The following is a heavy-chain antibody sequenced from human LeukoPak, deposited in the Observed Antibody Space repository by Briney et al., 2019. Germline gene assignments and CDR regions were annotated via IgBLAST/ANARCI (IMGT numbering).Heavy chain of an antibody. D-gene: IGHD3-22*01. V-gene: IGHV1-8*01. Sequence: ASVKVSCKASGYSFTSYYMHWVRQATGQGLEWMGWMNPNSGNTGYAQKFQGRVTMTRNTSISTAYMELSSLRSEDTAVYYCARLMYYYDSSGYYPNYYYYYMDVWGKGTTVTISS. CDR2: MNPNSGNT. CDR1: GYSFTSYY. CDR3: ARLMYYYDSSGYYPNYYYYYMDV. J-gene: IGHJ6*03.